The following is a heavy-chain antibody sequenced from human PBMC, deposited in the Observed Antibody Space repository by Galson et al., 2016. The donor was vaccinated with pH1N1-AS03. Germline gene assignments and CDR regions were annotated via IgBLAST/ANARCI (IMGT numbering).Heavy chain of an antibody. Sequence: CKASGYTFTSYGITWVRQAPGQGLEWMGWISGYNGNTNYGQKVQGRVTLTTETSTSTAYMEMNSLKTEDTALYYCTPTDMVVTTFGTTWTPGALFDYWGQGTLVIVSS. D-gene: IGHD5-12*01. J-gene: IGHJ4*02. CDR1: GYTFTSYG. CDR2: ISGYNGNT. CDR3: TPTDMVVTTFGTTWTPGALFDY. V-gene: IGHV1-18*04.